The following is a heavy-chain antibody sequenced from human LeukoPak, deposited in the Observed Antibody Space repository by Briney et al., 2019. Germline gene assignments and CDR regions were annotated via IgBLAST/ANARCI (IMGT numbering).Heavy chain of an antibody. Sequence: PGGSLRLSCAASGFTFSSYAMSWVRQAPGKGLEWVSAISGSGGSTYCADSVKGRFTISRDNSKNTLYLQMNSLRAEDTAVYYCAKDQGDSSGYYYYLHDAFDIWGQGTMVTVSS. CDR3: AKDQGDSSGYYYYLHDAFDI. D-gene: IGHD3-22*01. CDR1: GFTFSSYA. J-gene: IGHJ3*02. CDR2: ISGSGGST. V-gene: IGHV3-23*01.